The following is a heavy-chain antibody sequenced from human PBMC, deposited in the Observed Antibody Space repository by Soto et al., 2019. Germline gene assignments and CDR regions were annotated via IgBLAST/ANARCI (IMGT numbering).Heavy chain of an antibody. J-gene: IGHJ5*02. Sequence: EVQLLESGGGLVQPGGSLSLSCAASGFTFSSYAMSWVRQAPGKGLEWFSAISGSGGRTYYAASAKGRFTISRDNAKNALYLRMNSLRAEDTAVYYCAKGVVPAENWFDPWGQGTLVAVCS. CDR1: GFTFSSYA. D-gene: IGHD2-2*01. V-gene: IGHV3-23*01. CDR3: AKGVVPAENWFDP. CDR2: ISGSGGRT.